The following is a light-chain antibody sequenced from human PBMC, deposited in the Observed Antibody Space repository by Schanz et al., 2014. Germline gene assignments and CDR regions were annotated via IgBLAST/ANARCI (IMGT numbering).Light chain of an antibody. CDR1: TSDIGSYDF. CDR3: CAYAGSTTYWL. V-gene: IGLV2-23*01. CDR2: EGS. J-gene: IGLJ3*02. Sequence: QSALTQPASVSGAPGQSITISCTGTTSDIGSYDFVSWYRQHPGEAPKLMIYEGSKRPSGVSNRFSASKSGNTASLTISGLQAEDEADYYCCAYAGSTTYWLFGGGTKLTVL.